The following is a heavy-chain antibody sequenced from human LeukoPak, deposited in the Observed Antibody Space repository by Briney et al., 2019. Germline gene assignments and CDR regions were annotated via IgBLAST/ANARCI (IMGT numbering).Heavy chain of an antibody. V-gene: IGHV3-33*08. D-gene: IGHD5-18*01. CDR3: ARDTLVDTAMVTEGCFDY. Sequence: GGSLRLSCTASGFIFSNYAMSWVRQAPGKGLEWVAVIWYDGSNKYYADSVKGRFTISRDNSKNTLYLQMNSLRAEDTAVYYCARDTLVDTAMVTEGCFDYWGQGTLVTVSS. J-gene: IGHJ4*02. CDR2: IWYDGSNK. CDR1: GFIFSNYA.